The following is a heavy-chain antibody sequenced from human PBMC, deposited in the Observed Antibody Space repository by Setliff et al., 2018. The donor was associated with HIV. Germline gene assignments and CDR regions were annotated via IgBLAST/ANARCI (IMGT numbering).Heavy chain of an antibody. CDR2: IKQDESEE. CDR3: AREAYRLPWIDN. J-gene: IGHJ4*02. CDR1: TFTFDSFS. Sequence: GGSLRLSCATSTFTFDSFSMTWVRQAPGKGLEWVANIKQDESEEWYADSVEGRFTISRDNTKNSLYLQINSLSAEDTAVYYCAREAYRLPWIDNWGQGTLVTVSS. D-gene: IGHD1-1*01. V-gene: IGHV3-7*03.